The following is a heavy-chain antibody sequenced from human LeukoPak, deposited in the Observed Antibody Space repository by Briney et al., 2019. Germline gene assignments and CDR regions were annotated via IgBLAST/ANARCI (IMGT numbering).Heavy chain of an antibody. D-gene: IGHD5-24*01. Sequence: SETLSLTCAVYGGSFSGYYWSWIRQPPGKGLEWIGEINHSGSTNHNPSLKSRVTISVDTSKNQFSLKLSSVTAADTAVYYCASRESPIGYYYGMDVWGQGTTVTVSS. CDR1: GGSFSGYY. CDR2: INHSGST. CDR3: ASRESPIGYYYGMDV. J-gene: IGHJ6*02. V-gene: IGHV4-34*01.